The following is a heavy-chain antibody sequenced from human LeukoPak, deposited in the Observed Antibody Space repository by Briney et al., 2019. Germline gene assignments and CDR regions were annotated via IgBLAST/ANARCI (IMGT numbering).Heavy chain of an antibody. CDR3: VRDLDWGAYDY. CDR2: ISYDGSNK. Sequence: GRSLRLSCAASGFTFSSYAMHWVRQAPGKGLEWVAVISYDGSNKYYADSVKGRFTISRDNSKNTLYLQMNSLRTEDTAIYYCVRDLDWGAYDYWGQGTLVTVSS. V-gene: IGHV3-30*04. CDR1: GFTFSSYA. D-gene: IGHD3-9*01. J-gene: IGHJ4*02.